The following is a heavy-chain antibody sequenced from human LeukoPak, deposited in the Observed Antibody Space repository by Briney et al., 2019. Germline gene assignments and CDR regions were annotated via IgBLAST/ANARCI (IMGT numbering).Heavy chain of an antibody. V-gene: IGHV4-39*01. D-gene: IGHD3-9*01. J-gene: IGHJ4*02. CDR3: ARRVYYDILTGSYYFDY. CDR2: IYYTGST. CDR1: GGSVSSSTYY. Sequence: PSETLSLTCTVSGGSVSSSTYYWGWIRQPPGKGLEWIASIYYTGSTYYNSSLKSRVTISADTSKNQFSLRLSSVTAADTAVYYCARRVYYDILTGSYYFDYWGQGTLVTVSS.